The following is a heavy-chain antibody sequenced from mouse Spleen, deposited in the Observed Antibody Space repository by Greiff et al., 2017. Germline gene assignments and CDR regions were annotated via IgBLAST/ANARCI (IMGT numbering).Heavy chain of an antibody. Sequence: DVHLVESGGGLVQPGGSLKLSCAASGFTFSSYTMSWVRQTPEKRLEWVAYISNGGGSTYYPDTVKGRFTISRDNAKNTLYLQMSSLKSEDTAMYYCARQGTGTKFAYWGQGTLVTVSA. CDR2: ISNGGGST. CDR1: GFTFSSYT. J-gene: IGHJ3*01. CDR3: ARQGTGTKFAY. D-gene: IGHD4-1*01. V-gene: IGHV5-12-2*01.